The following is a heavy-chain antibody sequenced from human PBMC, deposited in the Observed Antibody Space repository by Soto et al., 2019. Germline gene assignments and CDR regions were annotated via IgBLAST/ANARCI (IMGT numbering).Heavy chain of an antibody. Sequence: QVQLVESGGGVVQPERSLRLSCAASGFTFSSYAMHWVRQAPGKGLEWVAVISYDGSNKYYADSVKGRFTISRDNSKNTLYLQMNSLRAADTAVYYCARDPGIGYWGQGTLVTVSS. V-gene: IGHV3-30-3*01. J-gene: IGHJ4*02. CDR2: ISYDGSNK. CDR1: GFTFSSYA. CDR3: ARDPGIGY.